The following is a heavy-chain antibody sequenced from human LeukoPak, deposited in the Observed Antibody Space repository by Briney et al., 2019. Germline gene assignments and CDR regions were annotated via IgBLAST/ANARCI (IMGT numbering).Heavy chain of an antibody. Sequence: ASVKVSCKASGYTFTSYYMHWVRQAPGQGLEWMGWISAYNGNTNYAQKLQGRVTMTTDTSTSTAYMELRSLRSDDTAVYYCARERLRLGELSSSSSDYWGQGTLVTVSS. CDR1: GYTFTSYY. CDR2: ISAYNGNT. D-gene: IGHD3-16*02. CDR3: ARERLRLGELSSSSSDY. V-gene: IGHV1-18*04. J-gene: IGHJ4*02.